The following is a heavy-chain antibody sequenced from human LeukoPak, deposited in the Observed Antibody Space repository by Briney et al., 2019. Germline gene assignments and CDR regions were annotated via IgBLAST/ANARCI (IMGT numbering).Heavy chain of an antibody. CDR1: GNTFIGNY. J-gene: IGHJ5*02. V-gene: IGHV1-2*02. CDR3: VTRSYTSGWPT. CDR2: INPSSGGA. D-gene: IGHD6-19*01. Sequence: ASVKVSCKASGNTFIGNYIHWVRQARGQGLEWMGWINPSSGGANYAQRFQGRVTMTRDTSVTTAFLDLDRLTSDDTAVYYCVTRSYTSGWPTWGQGTLVTVSS.